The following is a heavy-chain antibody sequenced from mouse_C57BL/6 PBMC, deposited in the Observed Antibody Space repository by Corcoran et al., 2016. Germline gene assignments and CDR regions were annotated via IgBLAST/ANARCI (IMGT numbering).Heavy chain of an antibody. V-gene: IGHV1-80*01. CDR2: IYPGDGDT. Sequence: QVQLQQSGAELVKPGASVKISCKASGYAFSSYWMNWVKQRPGKGLEWIGQIYPGDGDTNYNGKFKGKATMTADKSSSTAYMQLSSLTSEDSAVYFCAREVYGYDDVSWFAYWGHGTLVTVSA. J-gene: IGHJ3*01. D-gene: IGHD2-2*01. CDR3: AREVYGYDDVSWFAY. CDR1: GYAFSSYW.